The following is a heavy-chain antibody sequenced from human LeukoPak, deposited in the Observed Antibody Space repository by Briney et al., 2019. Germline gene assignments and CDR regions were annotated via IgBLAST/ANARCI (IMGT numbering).Heavy chain of an antibody. CDR2: IKQDGSEK. J-gene: IGHJ4*02. Sequence: GGSLRLSCAASGFTFSSYWMSWVRQAPGKGLEWVANIKQDGSEKYHVDSVKGRFTISRDNAKNSLYLQMNSLRAEDTAVYYCARDLRPYYDFWSGYSGVDYWGQGTLVTVSS. D-gene: IGHD3-3*01. V-gene: IGHV3-7*01. CDR1: GFTFSSYW. CDR3: ARDLRPYYDFWSGYSGVDY.